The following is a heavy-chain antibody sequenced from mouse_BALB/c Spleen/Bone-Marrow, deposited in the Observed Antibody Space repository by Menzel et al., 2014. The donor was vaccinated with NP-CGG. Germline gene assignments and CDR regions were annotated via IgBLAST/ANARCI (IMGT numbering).Heavy chain of an antibody. Sequence: EVQLQQSGGGLMQPGGSRKLSCAASGFTFSSFGMHWVRQAPEKGLEWVAYISSGSSTIFYADTVKGRVTVSRDNPKNTLFLQMTSPRSEDTAMYFCTRGGNWDDFDSWGQGTTLTVSS. J-gene: IGHJ2*01. CDR1: GFTFSSFG. D-gene: IGHD4-1*01. CDR2: ISSGSSTI. V-gene: IGHV5-17*02. CDR3: TRGGNWDDFDS.